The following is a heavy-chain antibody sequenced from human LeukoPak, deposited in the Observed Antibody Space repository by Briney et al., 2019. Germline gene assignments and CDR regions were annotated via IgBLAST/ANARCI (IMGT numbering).Heavy chain of an antibody. V-gene: IGHV1-18*01. D-gene: IGHD2-2*01. Sequence: ASVKVSCKASGYTFTSYGISWVRQAPGQGLEWMGWISAYNGNANYAQKLQGRVTMTTDTSTSTAYMELRSPRSDDTAVYYCARVGVEDIVVVPAAAPGVCYFDYWGQGTLVTVSS. CDR2: ISAYNGNA. CDR1: GYTFTSYG. J-gene: IGHJ4*02. CDR3: ARVGVEDIVVVPAAAPGVCYFDY.